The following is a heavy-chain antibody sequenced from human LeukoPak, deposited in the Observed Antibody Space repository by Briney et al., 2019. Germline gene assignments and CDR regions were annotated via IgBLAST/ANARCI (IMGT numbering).Heavy chain of an antibody. J-gene: IGHJ4*02. D-gene: IGHD3-10*01. CDR3: AKDRGWATGMSDFDY. CDR2: ISGSGGST. Sequence: QAGGSLRLSCAASGFTFSTNTMHWVRQAPGKGLEWVSAISGSGGSTYYADSVKGRFTISRDNSKNTLYLQMNSLRAEDTAVYYCAKDRGWATGMSDFDYWGQGTLVTVSS. V-gene: IGHV3-23*01. CDR1: GFTFSTNT.